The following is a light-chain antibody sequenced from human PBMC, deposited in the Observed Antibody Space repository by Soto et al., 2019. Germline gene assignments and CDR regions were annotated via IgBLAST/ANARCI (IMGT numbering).Light chain of an antibody. CDR3: ATWDDNLNVVV. CDR1: SSNIGSYT. J-gene: IGLJ3*02. Sequence: QSVLTQPPSASGTPGQRVTISCSGGSSNIGSYTVSWHQQLPGKAPKLVIHSGDQRPSGVPDRLSGSQSGTSASLAISGLQSEDEADYYCATWDDNLNVVVFGGRTKVTVL. V-gene: IGLV1-44*01. CDR2: SGD.